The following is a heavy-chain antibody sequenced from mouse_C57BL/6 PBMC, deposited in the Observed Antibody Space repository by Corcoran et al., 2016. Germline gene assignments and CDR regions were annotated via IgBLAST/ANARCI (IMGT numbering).Heavy chain of an antibody. V-gene: IGHV1-26*01. CDR2: INPNNGGT. CDR3: ARSPLYYYGRAMDY. D-gene: IGHD1-1*01. J-gene: IGHJ4*01. Sequence: EVQLQQSGPELVKPGASVKISCKASGYTFTDYYMNWVKQSHGKSLEWIGDINPNNGGTSYNQKFKGKATLTVDKYSSTAYMELRSLKSEESAVYYCARSPLYYYGRAMDYWGQGTSVTVSS. CDR1: GYTFTDYY.